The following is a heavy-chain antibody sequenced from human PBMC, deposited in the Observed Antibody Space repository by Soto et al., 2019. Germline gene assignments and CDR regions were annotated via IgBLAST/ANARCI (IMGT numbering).Heavy chain of an antibody. D-gene: IGHD3-10*01. V-gene: IGHV3-64D*06. CDR1: GFTFNKYA. CDR3: VTGSRGEYWYYYNVVDV. Sequence: EVQLVESGGGLVQPGGSLRLSCSASGFTFNKYAMHWVRQAPGTGLQYVSGISDTGGSTFHADSVKGRFTISRDDSKDTLFLQMSSLRAEDTAVYYCVTGSRGEYWYYYNVVDVWGQGTTVTVSS. CDR2: ISDTGGST. J-gene: IGHJ6*02.